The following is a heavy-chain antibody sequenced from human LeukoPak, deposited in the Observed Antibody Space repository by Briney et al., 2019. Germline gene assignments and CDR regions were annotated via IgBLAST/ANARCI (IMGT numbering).Heavy chain of an antibody. D-gene: IGHD3-16*01. CDR1: GYTFTSYG. CDR2: ISAYNGNT. V-gene: IGHV1-18*01. CDR3: ARDITVVSLASIGFDY. Sequence: VKVSCKASGYTFTSYGISWVRQAPGQGLEWMGWISAYNGNTNYAQKLQGRVTMTTDTSTSAAYMELRSLRSGDTAVYYCARDITVVSLASIGFDYWSQGTVVTVSS. J-gene: IGHJ4*02.